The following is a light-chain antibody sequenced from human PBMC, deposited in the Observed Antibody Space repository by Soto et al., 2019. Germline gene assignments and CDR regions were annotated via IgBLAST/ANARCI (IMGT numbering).Light chain of an antibody. V-gene: IGKV3-15*01. CDR3: QQYGSSPPFT. CDR1: QSVSSN. Sequence: EIVMTQSPATLSVSPGERATLSCRASQSVSSNLAWYQQKPGQAPRLLIYGASTRATGIPARFSGSVSGTDFTLTISRLEPEDFAVYYGQQYGSSPPFTFGQGTKVDIK. J-gene: IGKJ1*01. CDR2: GAS.